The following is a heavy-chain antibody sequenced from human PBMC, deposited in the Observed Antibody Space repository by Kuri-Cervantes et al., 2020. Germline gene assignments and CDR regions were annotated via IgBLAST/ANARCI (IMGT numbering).Heavy chain of an antibody. J-gene: IGHJ6*03. D-gene: IGHD3-3*01. CDR2: INHSGST. V-gene: IGHV4-34*01. CDR1: GGSFSGYY. CDR3: ARAPREWGSYYYMDA. Sequence: SETLSLTCAVYGGSFSGYYWSWIRQPPGKGLEWIGEINHSGSTNYNPSLKSRVTISIDTSKNQFSLKLSSVTAADTAVYYCARAPREWGSYYYMDAWGKGTTVTVSS.